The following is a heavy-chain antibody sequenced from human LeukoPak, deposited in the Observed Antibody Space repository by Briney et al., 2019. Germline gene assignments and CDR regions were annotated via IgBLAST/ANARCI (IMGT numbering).Heavy chain of an antibody. V-gene: IGHV4-61*02. J-gene: IGHJ4*02. Sequence: SETLSLTCTVSGGSISSGSYYWSWIRQPAGKGLEWIGRIYTSGSTNYNPSLKSRVTISVDTSKNQFSLKLSSVTAADTAVYYCARSRITIFGVVSYYFDYWGQGTLVTVSS. CDR1: GGSISSGSYY. CDR2: IYTSGST. CDR3: ARSRITIFGVVSYYFDY. D-gene: IGHD3-3*01.